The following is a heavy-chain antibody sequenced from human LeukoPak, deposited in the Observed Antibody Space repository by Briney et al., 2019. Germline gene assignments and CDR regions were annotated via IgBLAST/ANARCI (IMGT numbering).Heavy chain of an antibody. D-gene: IGHD6-13*01. J-gene: IGHJ2*01. CDR1: GGSISSGGYS. V-gene: IGHV4-30-2*01. CDR2: ISHSGST. CDR3: ARYSSTWPYWYFDL. Sequence: SETLSLTCAVSGGSISSGGYSWSWIRQPPGKGLEWIGYISHSGSTYYNPPLKSRVTISVDTSKNHFSLELTSVTAADTAVYYCARYSSTWPYWYFDLWGRGTLVTVSS.